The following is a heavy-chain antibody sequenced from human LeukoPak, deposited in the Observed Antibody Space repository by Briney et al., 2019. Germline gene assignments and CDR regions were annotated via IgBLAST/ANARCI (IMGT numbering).Heavy chain of an antibody. CDR2: ISYDGSNK. Sequence: GGSLRLSCAASGFTFSSYAMHWVRQAPGKGLEWVAVISYDGSNKYYADSVKGRFTISRDNSKNTLYLQMNSLRAEDTAVYYCARSSEVTTWDYFDYWGQGTLVTVSS. D-gene: IGHD4-17*01. CDR3: ARSSEVTTWDYFDY. V-gene: IGHV3-30*04. CDR1: GFTFSSYA. J-gene: IGHJ4*02.